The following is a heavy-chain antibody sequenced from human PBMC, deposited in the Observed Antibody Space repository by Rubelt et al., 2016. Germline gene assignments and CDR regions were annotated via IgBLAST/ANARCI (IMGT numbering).Heavy chain of an antibody. J-gene: IGHJ4*02. V-gene: IGHV3-23*04. CDR3: ASSRDAYNLDLDY. CDR1: GFTFSTFG. CDR2: ISGGCDST. Sequence: EVQLVESGGGLVQPGGSLRLSCAASGFTFSTFGISWVRQAPGKGPEWVSAISGGCDSTQYAASVRGRFTISRENSKNNLYLQMNSLKAEDTAKYYCASSRDAYNLDLDYWGQGALVTVSS. D-gene: IGHD5-24*01.